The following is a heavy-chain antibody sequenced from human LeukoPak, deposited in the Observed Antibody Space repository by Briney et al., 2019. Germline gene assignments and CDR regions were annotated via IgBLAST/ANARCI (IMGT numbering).Heavy chain of an antibody. CDR3: AKGLVGATGWFDP. CDR2: IRYDGSNK. D-gene: IGHD1-26*01. J-gene: IGHJ5*02. CDR1: GFTFSSYG. Sequence: GGSLRLSCAASGFTFSSYGMHWVRQAPGKGLEWVAFIRYDGSNKYYADSVKGRFTISRDNSKNTLYLQMNSLRAEDTAVYYCAKGLVGATGWFDPWGQGTLVTVSS. V-gene: IGHV3-30*02.